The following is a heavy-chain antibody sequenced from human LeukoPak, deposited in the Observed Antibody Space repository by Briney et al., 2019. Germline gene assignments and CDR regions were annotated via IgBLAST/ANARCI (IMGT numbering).Heavy chain of an antibody. CDR3: ARDATVTTNWFDP. CDR1: GGSISSGDYY. D-gene: IGHD4-11*01. Sequence: SQTLSLTCTVSGGSISSGDYYWSWIRQPPGKGLEWIGYIYYSGSTYYNPSLKSRVTISVDTSKNQSSLKLSSVTAADTAVYYCARDATVTTNWFDPWGQGTLVTVSS. CDR2: IYYSGST. V-gene: IGHV4-30-4*08. J-gene: IGHJ5*02.